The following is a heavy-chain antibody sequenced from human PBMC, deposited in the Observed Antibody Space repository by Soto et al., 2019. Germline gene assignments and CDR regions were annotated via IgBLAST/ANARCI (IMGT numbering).Heavy chain of an antibody. D-gene: IGHD3-3*01. CDR3: AAGQDVLRFLESCRYYYGMDV. V-gene: IGHV1-69*13. Sequence: SVKVSCKASGGTFSSYAISSVRQAPGQGXEWMGGIIPISGTANYAQKFQGRVTITADESTSTAYMELSSLRSEDTAVYYCAAGQDVLRFLESCRYYYGMDVWGQGTRVTVSS. J-gene: IGHJ6*02. CDR2: IIPISGTA. CDR1: GGTFSSYA.